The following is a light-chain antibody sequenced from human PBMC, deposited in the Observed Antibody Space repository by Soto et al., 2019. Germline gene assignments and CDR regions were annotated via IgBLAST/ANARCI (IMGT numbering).Light chain of an antibody. Sequence: QSVLTQPSSASGTPGQRVTISCSGGSSNIGGNTAHLYQQFPGTAPKLLIYNSNQRPSGVPDRFSGSKSGTSASLAISGLQSEDEAMYYCAAWDDSLSGPVFGEGTKLTVL. CDR3: AAWDDSLSGPV. CDR1: SSNIGGNT. J-gene: IGLJ2*01. CDR2: NSN. V-gene: IGLV1-44*01.